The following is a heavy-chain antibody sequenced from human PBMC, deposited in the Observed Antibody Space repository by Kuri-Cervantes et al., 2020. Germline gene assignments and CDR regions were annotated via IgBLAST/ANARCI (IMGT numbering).Heavy chain of an antibody. D-gene: IGHD3-22*01. CDR2: ISYDGSNK. J-gene: IGHJ6*02. V-gene: IGHV3-30*04. Sequence: GGSLRLSFAASGFTFSSYAMHWVRQAPGKGLEWVAVISYDGSNKYYADSVKGRFTISRDNSKNTLYPQMNSLRAEDTAVYYCAKVLSSGYYWKYYYYSMDVWGQGTTVTVSS. CDR3: AKVLSSGYYWKYYYYSMDV. CDR1: GFTFSSYA.